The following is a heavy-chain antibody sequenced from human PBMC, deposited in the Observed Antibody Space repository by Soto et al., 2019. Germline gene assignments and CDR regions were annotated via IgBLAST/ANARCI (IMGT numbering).Heavy chain of an antibody. D-gene: IGHD2-21*02. CDR3: ARQRTTVVTQAYFDH. CDR1: GESISSSSYY. CDR2: IYYSGRT. Sequence: SETLSLTCIVSGESISSSSYYWGWIRQPPGKGLEWIGSIYYSGRTYYNPSFKSRVTISIDTSKNQFSLRLSSVTATDTAVYYCARQRTTVVTQAYFDHWGQGALVTVSS. V-gene: IGHV4-39*01. J-gene: IGHJ4*02.